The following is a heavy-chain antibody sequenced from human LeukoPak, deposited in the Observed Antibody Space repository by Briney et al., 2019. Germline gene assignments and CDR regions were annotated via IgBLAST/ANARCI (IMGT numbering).Heavy chain of an antibody. Sequence: SETLSLTCTVSGGSISSYYWSWIRQPPGKGLEWIGYIYYSGSTNYNPSLKSRVTISVDTSKNQFSLKLSSVTAADTAVYYCARVRIRLWPPLYYFDYWGQGTLVTVSS. D-gene: IGHD5-18*01. CDR3: ARVRIRLWPPLYYFDY. V-gene: IGHV4-59*01. CDR1: GGSISSYY. CDR2: IYYSGST. J-gene: IGHJ4*02.